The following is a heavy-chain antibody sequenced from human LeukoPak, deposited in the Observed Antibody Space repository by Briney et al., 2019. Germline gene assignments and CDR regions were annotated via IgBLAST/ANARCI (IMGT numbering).Heavy chain of an antibody. D-gene: IGHD6-19*01. CDR3: AKGRLSSGWSDFDY. CDR2: ISGSGGST. CDR1: GFTFSSYA. V-gene: IGHV3-23*01. J-gene: IGHJ4*02. Sequence: GGSLRLSCAASGFTFSSYAMSWVRQAPGKGLEWVSAISGSGGSTYYADSVKGRFTISRDNSKNTLYLQMNSLRAEDTAVYHCAKGRLSSGWSDFDYWGQGTLVTVSS.